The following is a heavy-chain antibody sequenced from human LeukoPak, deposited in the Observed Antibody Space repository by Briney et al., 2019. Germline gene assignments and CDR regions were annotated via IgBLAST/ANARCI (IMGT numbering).Heavy chain of an antibody. CDR3: ARPRGWKPPVVYFGY. V-gene: IGHV4-59*08. CDR2: LFHSGTR. Sequence: SETLSLTCTVSGGSISSYYWSWIRQPPGKGLEWIGYLFHSGTRRYNPSLKSRVTISADTTKNQFFLSLNSTTAADTAVYYCARPRGWKPPVVYFGYWGQGTLATVSS. CDR1: GGSISSYY. D-gene: IGHD4-23*01. J-gene: IGHJ4*02.